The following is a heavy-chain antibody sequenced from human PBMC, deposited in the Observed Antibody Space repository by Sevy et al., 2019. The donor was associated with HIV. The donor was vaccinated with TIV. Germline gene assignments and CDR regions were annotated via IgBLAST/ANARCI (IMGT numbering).Heavy chain of an antibody. J-gene: IGHJ6*02. D-gene: IGHD3-16*01. CDR3: ARRGTPDGMDV. CDR1: GYGFTNYW. Sequence: GESLKISCKGSGYGFTNYWIGWVRQMPGKGLELMGVMNPGDSETRYTPPFQGQVTISADKSINTAYRQWSSLKASDTAMHYCARRGTPDGMDVWGQGTTVTVSS. V-gene: IGHV5-51*01. CDR2: MNPGDSET.